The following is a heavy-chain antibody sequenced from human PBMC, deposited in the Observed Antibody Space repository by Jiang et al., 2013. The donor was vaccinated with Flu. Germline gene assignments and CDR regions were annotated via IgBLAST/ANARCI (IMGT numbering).Heavy chain of an antibody. V-gene: IGHV4-4*02. CDR3: ARAEGRCSGGSCYIGY. D-gene: IGHD2-15*01. CDR2: IYHSGST. CDR1: GGSISSSNW. J-gene: IGHJ4*02. Sequence: SLTCAVSGGSISSSNWWSWVRQPPGKGLEWIGEIYHSGSTNYNPSLKSRVTISVDKSKNQFSLKLSSVTAANTAVYYCARAEGRCSGGSCYIGYWGQGTLVTVSS.